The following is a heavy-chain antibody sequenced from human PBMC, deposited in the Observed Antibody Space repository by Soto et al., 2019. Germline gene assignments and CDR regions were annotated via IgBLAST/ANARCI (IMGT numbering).Heavy chain of an antibody. CDR1: GFTFSSYG. V-gene: IGHV3-33*08. J-gene: IGHJ6*03. Sequence: QVQLVESGGGVVQPGTSLRLSCAPSGFTFSSYGMHWVRQAPGKGLEWVAVIWFDGSKTYYADSVKGRFTISRDNSNNALYLQMNSLRADDTAVYYCARDAGFYYLDVWDKGTTVTVSS. CDR2: IWFDGSKT. CDR3: ARDAGFYYLDV.